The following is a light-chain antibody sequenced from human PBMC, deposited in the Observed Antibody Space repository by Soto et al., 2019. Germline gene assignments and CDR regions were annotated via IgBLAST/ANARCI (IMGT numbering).Light chain of an antibody. Sequence: DIQMTQSPSSLSSSVRDRVTISFQASQDISNYLNWYQQKPGKAPKLLIYDASNLETGVPSRFSGSGSGTDFTFTISSLQPEDIATYYCQQYDNVLSLTFGGGTKVDIK. CDR2: DAS. J-gene: IGKJ4*01. V-gene: IGKV1-33*01. CDR1: QDISNY. CDR3: QQYDNVLSLT.